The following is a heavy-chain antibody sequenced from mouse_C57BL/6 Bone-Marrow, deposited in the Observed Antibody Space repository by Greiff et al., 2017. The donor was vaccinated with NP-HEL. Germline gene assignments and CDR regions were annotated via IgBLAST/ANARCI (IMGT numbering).Heavy chain of an antibody. V-gene: IGHV1-81*01. CDR2: IYPRSGNT. D-gene: IGHD4-1*01. CDR3: ARSYWERLYWYFDV. CDR1: GYTFTSYG. J-gene: IGHJ1*03. Sequence: QVQLQQSGAELARPGASVKLSCKASGYTFTSYGISWVKQRTGQGLEWIGEIYPRSGNTYYNEKFKGKATLTADKSSSTAYMELRSLTSEDSAVYFCARSYWERLYWYFDVWGTGTTVTVSS.